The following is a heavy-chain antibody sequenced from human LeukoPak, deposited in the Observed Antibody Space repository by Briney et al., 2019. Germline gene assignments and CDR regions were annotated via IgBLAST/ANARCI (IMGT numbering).Heavy chain of an antibody. CDR1: GFTFSGYE. V-gene: IGHV3-48*03. CDR3: ARSMITFGGVIVPFDY. J-gene: IGHJ4*02. D-gene: IGHD3-16*02. Sequence: PGGSLRLSCAASGFTFSGYEMNWVRQAPGKGLEWVSYISSSGSTIYYADSVKGRFTISRDNAKNSLYLQMNSLRAEDTAVYYCARSMITFGGVIVPFDYWGQGTLVTVSS. CDR2: ISSSGSTI.